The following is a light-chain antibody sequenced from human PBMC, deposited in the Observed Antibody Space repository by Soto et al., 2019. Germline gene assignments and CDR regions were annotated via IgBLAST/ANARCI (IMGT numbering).Light chain of an antibody. Sequence: QAVVTQPPSASGTPGQRVTISCSGSSSNIGSNTVNWFQQLPGKAPELLIYSDNQRPSGVPDRFSGSKSGTSASLAISGLQSEDEADYYCATWDDSLNGYVFGTGTKLTVL. CDR3: ATWDDSLNGYV. CDR2: SDN. J-gene: IGLJ1*01. V-gene: IGLV1-44*01. CDR1: SSNIGSNT.